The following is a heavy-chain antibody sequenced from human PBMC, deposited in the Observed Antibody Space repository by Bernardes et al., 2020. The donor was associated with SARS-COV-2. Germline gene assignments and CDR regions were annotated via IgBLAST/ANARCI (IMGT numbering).Heavy chain of an antibody. D-gene: IGHD3-22*01. CDR2: ISSSSSTI. CDR1: GFTFSSYS. V-gene: IGHV3-48*01. CDR3: ARDPYYYDSRDPDY. J-gene: IGHJ4*02. Sequence: GGSLRLSCAASGFTFSSYSMNWVRQAPGKGLEWVSYISSSSSTIYYADSVKGRFTISRDNAKNSLYLQMNSLRAEDTAVYYCARDPYYYDSRDPDYWGQGTLVTVSS.